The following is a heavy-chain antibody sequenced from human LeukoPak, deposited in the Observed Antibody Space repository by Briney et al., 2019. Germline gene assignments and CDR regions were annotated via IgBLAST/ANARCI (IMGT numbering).Heavy chain of an antibody. CDR1: GYTFTGYY. V-gene: IGHV1-2*02. CDR3: ARGYPLDWNYFDC. CDR2: INPNSGGT. Sequence: ASVKVSCKASGYTFTGYYMHWVRQAPGQGLEWMGWINPNSGGTNYAQKFQGRVTMTRDTSISTAYMELSRLRYEDTAVYYCARGYPLDWNYFDCWGQGTLVTVSS. D-gene: IGHD3/OR15-3a*01. J-gene: IGHJ4*02.